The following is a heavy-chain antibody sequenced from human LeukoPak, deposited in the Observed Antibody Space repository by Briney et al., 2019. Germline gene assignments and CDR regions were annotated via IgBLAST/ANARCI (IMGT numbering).Heavy chain of an antibody. CDR1: GFTFNSHA. CDR2: ISTSGRT. Sequence: GGSLRPSCAASGFTFNSHAINWVRQAPGKGLEWVSAISTSGRTYYADSVKGRFTISRDNSKNMVHLQMNSLRAEDTAVYYCAKDIAQGYTFGSIEQDYWGQGTLVTVSS. CDR3: AKDIAQGYTFGSIEQDY. D-gene: IGHD5-18*01. V-gene: IGHV3-23*01. J-gene: IGHJ4*02.